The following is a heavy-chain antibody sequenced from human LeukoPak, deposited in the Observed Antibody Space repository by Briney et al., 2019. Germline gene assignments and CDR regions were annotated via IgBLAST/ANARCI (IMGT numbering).Heavy chain of an antibody. CDR2: IYSSGST. D-gene: IGHD4-17*01. Sequence: PGGSLRLSCAASGFIFSGYAMSWIRQPPGKGLEWIGYIYSSGSTNYNPSLKSRVTISVDTSKNQFSLKLSSLTAADTAVYFCARPRGYGDYVPWDYWGQGTLVTVSS. CDR3: ARPRGYGDYVPWDY. V-gene: IGHV4-59*01. J-gene: IGHJ4*02. CDR1: GFIFSGYA.